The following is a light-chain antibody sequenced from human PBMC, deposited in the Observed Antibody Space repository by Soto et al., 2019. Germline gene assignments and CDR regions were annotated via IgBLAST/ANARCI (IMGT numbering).Light chain of an antibody. CDR1: SSNIGGNS. CDR2: DDN. V-gene: IGLV1-51*01. Sequence: QSVMTQPPSVSAAPGQKVTISCSGSSSNIGGNSVSWYQQLPGTAPKLLIYDDNKRPSGIPDRFSGSKSGTSATLGITGFQTGDEADYYCGSWDSSLSAYVFGTGTMVTV. J-gene: IGLJ1*01. CDR3: GSWDSSLSAYV.